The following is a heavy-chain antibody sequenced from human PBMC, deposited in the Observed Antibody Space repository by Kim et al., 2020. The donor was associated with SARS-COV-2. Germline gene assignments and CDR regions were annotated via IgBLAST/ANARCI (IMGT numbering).Heavy chain of an antibody. J-gene: IGHJ4*02. CDR3: ARGGGGRFDY. D-gene: IGHD2-15*01. V-gene: IGHV3-33*01. CDR2: IWYDGNNK. Sequence: GGSLRLSCAASGFTFNNYGMHWVRQAPGKGLEWVAVIWYDGNNKFYADSVKGRFTISRDNSKNTLDLQMISLRADDTAVYYCARGGGGRFDYWGQGTLVTVSS. CDR1: GFTFNNYG.